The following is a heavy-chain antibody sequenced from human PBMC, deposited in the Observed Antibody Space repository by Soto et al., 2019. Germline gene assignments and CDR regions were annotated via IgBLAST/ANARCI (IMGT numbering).Heavy chain of an antibody. D-gene: IGHD6-13*01. CDR2: ISAYNGNT. Sequence: QVQLVQSGAEVKKPGASVKVSCKASVYTVTSYGISWVRQAPGQGLEWMGWISAYNGNTNYAQKLQGRVTMTTDTSTSTAYMELRSLRSDDTAVYYCARESTRTTIIAADGRNYYYYYMDVWGKGTTVTVSS. CDR1: VYTVTSYG. CDR3: ARESTRTTIIAADGRNYYYYYMDV. J-gene: IGHJ6*03. V-gene: IGHV1-18*01.